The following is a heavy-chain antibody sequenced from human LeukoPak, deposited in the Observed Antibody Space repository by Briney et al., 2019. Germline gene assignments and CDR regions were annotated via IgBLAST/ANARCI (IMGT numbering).Heavy chain of an antibody. D-gene: IGHD4-11*01. Sequence: HPGGSLRLSCAASGFTFSSYSMNWVRQAPGKGLEWVSYISSSSSTIYYADSVKGRFTISRDNAKNSLYLQMNSLRAEDTAVYYCAREKLSRLYSNLPIDYWGQGTLVTVSS. V-gene: IGHV3-48*04. CDR3: AREKLSRLYSNLPIDY. CDR1: GFTFSSYS. CDR2: ISSSSSTI. J-gene: IGHJ4*02.